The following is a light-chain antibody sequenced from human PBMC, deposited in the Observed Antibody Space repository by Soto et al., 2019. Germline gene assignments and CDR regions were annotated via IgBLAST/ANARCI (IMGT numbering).Light chain of an antibody. CDR3: QQYYTNSWS. CDR2: WAS. Sequence: DIWMTQSPASLAVSLGERATINCKSSQSVLYSPNNKNYLAWYQHKPGQPPKMLIYWASIRESGVPDRFSGSGPGTDFTPTISSLQSEDVAVYYCQQYYTNSWSFGQGTKVDIK. J-gene: IGKJ1*01. CDR1: QSVLYSPNNKNY. V-gene: IGKV4-1*01.